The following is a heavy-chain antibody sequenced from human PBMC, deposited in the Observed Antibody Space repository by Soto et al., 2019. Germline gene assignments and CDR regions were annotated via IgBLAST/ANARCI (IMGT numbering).Heavy chain of an antibody. Sequence: QVQLVESGGGVVQPGRSLRLSCAASGFTFSSYAMHWVRQAPGKGLEWVAVISYDGSNKYYADSVKGRFTISRDNSKNTLYLQMNSLRAEDTAVYYCASLKLDGSGSYYNYYYYGMDVW. V-gene: IGHV3-30-3*01. J-gene: IGHJ6*01. CDR3: ASLKLDGSGSYYNYYYYGMDV. D-gene: IGHD3-10*01. CDR1: GFTFSSYA. CDR2: ISYDGSNK.